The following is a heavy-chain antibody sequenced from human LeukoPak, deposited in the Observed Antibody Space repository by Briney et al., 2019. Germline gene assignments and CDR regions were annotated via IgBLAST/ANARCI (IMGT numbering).Heavy chain of an antibody. CDR2: IYHSGST. D-gene: IGHD2-2*01. Sequence: PSETLSLTCTVSGYSISSGYYWGWIRQPPGKGLEWIGSIYHSGSTYYNPSLKSRVTISVDTSKNQFSLKLSSVTAADTAVYYCARVWPINIVVVPAAMAFDYWGQGTLVTVSP. CDR3: ARVWPINIVVVPAAMAFDY. V-gene: IGHV4-38-2*02. J-gene: IGHJ4*02. CDR1: GYSISSGYY.